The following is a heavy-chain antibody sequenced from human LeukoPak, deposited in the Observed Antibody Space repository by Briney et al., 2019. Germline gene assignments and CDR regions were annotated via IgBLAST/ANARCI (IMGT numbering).Heavy chain of an antibody. V-gene: IGHV3-15*01. CDR3: TTDSPYYDFWSGYYYTYYYGMDV. CDR1: GFTFSNAW. D-gene: IGHD3-3*01. J-gene: IGHJ6*02. CDR2: IKSKTDGGTT. Sequence: GGSLRLSCAASGFTFSNAWMSWVRQAPGKGLEWVGRIKSKTDGGTTDYAAPVKGRFTISRDDSKNTLYLQMNSLKTEDTAVYYCTTDSPYYDFWSGYYYTYYYGMDVWGQGTTVTVSS.